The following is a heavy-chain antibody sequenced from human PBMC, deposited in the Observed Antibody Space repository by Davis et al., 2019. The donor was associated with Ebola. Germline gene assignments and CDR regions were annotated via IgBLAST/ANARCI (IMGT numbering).Heavy chain of an antibody. CDR1: GYTFTTYD. CDR3: ASPGPVGGSYLHY. Sequence: ASVKVSCKTSGYTFTTYDINWVRQATGQGLEWVGWMNPNNGIAGYAQNFRGRVTMTRDTSISTAYMELSSLRSDDTAVYYCASPGPVGGSYLHYWGQGTLVTVSS. J-gene: IGHJ4*02. V-gene: IGHV1-8*01. CDR2: MNPNNGIA. D-gene: IGHD1-26*01.